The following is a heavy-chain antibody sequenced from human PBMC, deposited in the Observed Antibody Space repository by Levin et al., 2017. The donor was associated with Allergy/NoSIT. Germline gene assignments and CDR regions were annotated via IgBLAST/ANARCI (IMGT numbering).Heavy chain of an antibody. Sequence: AGGSLRLSCAASGFTFSNYDMHWVRQATGRGLAWVSGINTAGDTFYPDSVKGRFTISRENAKNSLYLQMSSLRPGDTAVYYCARVHRGAFDIWGQGTMVTVSS. D-gene: IGHD3-10*01. V-gene: IGHV3-13*01. CDR1: GFTFSNYD. J-gene: IGHJ3*02. CDR2: INTAGDT. CDR3: ARVHRGAFDI.